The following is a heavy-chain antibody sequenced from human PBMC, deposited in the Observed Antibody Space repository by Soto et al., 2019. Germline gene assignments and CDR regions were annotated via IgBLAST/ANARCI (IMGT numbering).Heavy chain of an antibody. D-gene: IGHD6-13*01. V-gene: IGHV4-39*01. J-gene: IGHJ4*02. Sequence: QLQLQESGPGLVKPSETLSLTCTVSGGSISSSSYYWGWIRQPPGKGLEWIGSIYYSGSTYYNPSLKSRVTISVDTSKNQFSLKLSSVTAADTAVYYCARQRRGQQLLYFDSGDDYWGQGTLVTVSS. CDR2: IYYSGST. CDR3: ARQRRGQQLLYFDSGDDY. CDR1: GGSISSSSYY.